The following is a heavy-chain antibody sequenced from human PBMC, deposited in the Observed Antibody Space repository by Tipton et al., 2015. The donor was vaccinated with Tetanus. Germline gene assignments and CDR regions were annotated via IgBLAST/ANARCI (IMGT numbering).Heavy chain of an antibody. CDR2: INPNNGAT. CDR1: EYIFTGYY. J-gene: IGHJ3*01. Sequence: QVQLVQSGAEVKKPGTSMKVSCKASEYIFTGYYLHWVRQVPGQGLEWMGWINPNNGATKYAQKLQGRVTMARDTSITTGYMERSSLRSDDTAVYFCAREAMVIAARYAFDRWGQGTMVTVSS. V-gene: IGHV1-2*02. D-gene: IGHD2-15*01. CDR3: AREAMVIAARYAFDR.